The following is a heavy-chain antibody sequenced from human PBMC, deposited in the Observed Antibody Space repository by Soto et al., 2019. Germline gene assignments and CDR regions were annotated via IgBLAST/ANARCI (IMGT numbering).Heavy chain of an antibody. V-gene: IGHV1-2*02. CDR2: INPSSDAT. D-gene: IGHD2-15*01. J-gene: IGHJ4*02. Sequence: QVQLVQSGAEARKPGASVRVSCKASGYTFIDYFIHWVRQAPGQGLEWMGCINPSSDATDYSQKFRGRVTMTRDTSNGTASMELSRLRSDDNAVYYCVRGLRWRDLDYWGQGTPVTVSA. CDR1: GYTFIDYF. CDR3: VRGLRWRDLDY.